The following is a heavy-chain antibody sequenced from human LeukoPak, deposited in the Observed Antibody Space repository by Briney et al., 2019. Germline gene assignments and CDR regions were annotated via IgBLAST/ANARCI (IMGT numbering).Heavy chain of an antibody. CDR2: ISNGKT. V-gene: IGHV3-23*01. D-gene: IGHD2-15*01. Sequence: GGSLRLSCAASGFPFSSHAMSWVRQPPGKGLEWVAAISNGKTYYADSVRGRFAISRDDSTNTVYLHVNSLRDEDTALYHCVREAGYCAPVCVKTNWFDPWGQGTLVTVSS. CDR3: VREAGYCAPVCVKTNWFDP. J-gene: IGHJ5*02. CDR1: GFPFSSHA.